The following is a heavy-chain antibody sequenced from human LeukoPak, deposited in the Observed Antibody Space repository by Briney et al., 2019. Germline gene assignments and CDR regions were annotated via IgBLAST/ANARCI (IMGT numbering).Heavy chain of an antibody. CDR3: AASGTNGAFDI. Sequence: QAGGSLRLSCAASGFTFSNYAMSWVRQAPGKGLEWVSAISGNGGSTYYADSVKGRFTISRDNSKNTLYLQMNSLRAEDTAVYYRAASGTNGAFDIWGQGTMVTVSS. V-gene: IGHV3-23*01. D-gene: IGHD2-8*01. CDR1: GFTFSNYA. J-gene: IGHJ3*02. CDR2: ISGNGGST.